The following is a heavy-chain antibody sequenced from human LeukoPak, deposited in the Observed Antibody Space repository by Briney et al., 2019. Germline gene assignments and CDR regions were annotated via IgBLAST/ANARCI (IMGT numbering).Heavy chain of an antibody. CDR2: INPNSGGT. J-gene: IGHJ4*02. Sequence: ASVKVSCKASGYTFTGYYIHWVRQAPGRGLEWMGWINPNSGGTNYAQKFQGRVTMTRDTSISTAYMELSTLRSDDTAVYYCARVVRPAGSGGYFDYWGQGTLVTVSS. V-gene: IGHV1-2*02. D-gene: IGHD6-13*01. CDR1: GYTFTGYY. CDR3: ARVVRPAGSGGYFDY.